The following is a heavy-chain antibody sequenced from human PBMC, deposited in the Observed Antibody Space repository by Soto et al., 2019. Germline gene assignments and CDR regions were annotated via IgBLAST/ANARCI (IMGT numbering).Heavy chain of an antibody. D-gene: IGHD6-19*01. J-gene: IGHJ5*02. CDR2: IYYSGST. V-gene: IGHV4-59*01. CDR3: ARGSGTAVAGTWIQGWFDP. Sequence: SATLSLTYTVSGCSIRSYYWSWIRQPPGKGLEWIGYIYYSGSTNYNPSLKSRVTISVDTSKNQFSLKLSSVTAADTAVYYCARGSGTAVAGTWIQGWFDPWGK. CDR1: GCSIRSYY.